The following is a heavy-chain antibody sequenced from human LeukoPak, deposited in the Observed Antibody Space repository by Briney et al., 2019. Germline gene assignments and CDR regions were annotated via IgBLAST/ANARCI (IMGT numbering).Heavy chain of an antibody. CDR1: GLAFSAYK. V-gene: IGHV3-74*01. CDR3: VVGGSPGY. CDR2: ISTDGYTT. Sequence: GGSLRLSRAASGLAFSAYKMHWVRQAPRKGLVWVSRISTDGYTTDYADFVQGRFTASRDNTKNTWSLEMNSLRAEDTAVYYCVVGGSPGYWGQGTLVTVSS. J-gene: IGHJ4*02. D-gene: IGHD2-15*01.